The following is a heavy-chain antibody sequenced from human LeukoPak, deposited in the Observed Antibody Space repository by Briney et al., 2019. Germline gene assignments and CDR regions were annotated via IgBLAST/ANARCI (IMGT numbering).Heavy chain of an antibody. CDR3: ARDLHGSAGSWDI. J-gene: IGHJ3*02. CDR1: GFTVSSNS. D-gene: IGHD6-13*01. Sequence: GGSLRLSCAASGFTVSSNSMNWVRQAPGKGLEWVSLIYSDGRTYHADSVMGRFTISRDDSKNTLYLQMNSLRAEDTAVYYCARDLHGSAGSWDIWGQGTMVTVSS. CDR2: IYSDGRT. V-gene: IGHV3-66*01.